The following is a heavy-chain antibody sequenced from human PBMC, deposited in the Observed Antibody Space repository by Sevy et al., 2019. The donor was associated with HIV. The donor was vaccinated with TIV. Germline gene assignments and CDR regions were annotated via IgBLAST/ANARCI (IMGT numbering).Heavy chain of an antibody. CDR3: ARDRPYDSSGYYSDASDI. CDR2: ISAYNGNT. Sequence: ASVKVSCKGSGYTFTSYGISWVRQAPGQGLEWMGWISAYNGNTNYAQKLQGRVTMTTDTSTSTAYMELRSLRSDDTAVYYCARDRPYDSSGYYSDASDIWGQGTMVTVSS. CDR1: GYTFTSYG. J-gene: IGHJ3*02. V-gene: IGHV1-18*01. D-gene: IGHD3-22*01.